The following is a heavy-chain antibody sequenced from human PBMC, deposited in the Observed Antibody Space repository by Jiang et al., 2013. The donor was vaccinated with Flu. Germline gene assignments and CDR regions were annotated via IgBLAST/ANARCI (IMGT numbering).Heavy chain of an antibody. D-gene: IGHD2-15*01. Sequence: QLLESGGGLVQPGGSLRLSCAASGFTFSSYAMSWVRQAPGKGLEWVSAISGSGGSTYYADSVKGRFTISRDNSKNTLYLQMNSLRAEDTAVYYCARFGYCSGGSCSYYFDYWGQGTLVTVSS. V-gene: IGHV3-23*01. J-gene: IGHJ4*02. CDR2: ISGSGGST. CDR3: ARFGYCSGGSCSYYFDY. CDR1: GFTFSSYA.